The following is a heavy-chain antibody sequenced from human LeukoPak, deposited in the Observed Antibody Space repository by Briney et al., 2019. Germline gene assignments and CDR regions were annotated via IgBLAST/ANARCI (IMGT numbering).Heavy chain of an antibody. D-gene: IGHD6-19*01. CDR3: ARVWAVARPWDV. Sequence: ASVKVSCKASGYTFTSYDINWVRQATGQGLEWMGWMNPNSGNTGYAQKFQGRVTMTRNTSISTAYMELSSLRAEDTAVYYCARVWAVARPWDVWGKGTTVTVSS. J-gene: IGHJ6*04. CDR1: GYTFTSYD. CDR2: MNPNSGNT. V-gene: IGHV1-8*01.